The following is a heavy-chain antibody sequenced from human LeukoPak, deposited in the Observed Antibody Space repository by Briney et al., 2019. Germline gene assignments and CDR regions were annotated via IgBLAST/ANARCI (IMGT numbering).Heavy chain of an antibody. CDR3: ARGWAVASIGINDY. CDR1: GGSFSGYY. V-gene: IGHV4-34*01. D-gene: IGHD6-19*01. Sequence: PSETLSLTCAVYGGSFSGYYWSWVRQPPGKGLEWIGEINHSGSTNYNPSLKSRVTISVDTSKNQFSLKLSSVTAADTAVYYCARGWAVASIGINDYWGQGTLVTVSS. CDR2: INHSGST. J-gene: IGHJ4*02.